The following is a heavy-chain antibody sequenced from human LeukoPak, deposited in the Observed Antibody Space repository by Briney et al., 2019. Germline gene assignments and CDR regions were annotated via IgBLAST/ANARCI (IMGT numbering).Heavy chain of an antibody. CDR3: ATPYSGGYDGLDI. CDR2: IYYSGST. Sequence: SETLSLTCTVSGGSISSNKYYWGWIRQPPGKGLERIGSIYYSGSTYYNPSLKSRVTISVDTSKNQFFLKLSSVTAADTAVYYCATPYSGGYDGLDIWGQGTMVTVSS. D-gene: IGHD1-26*01. V-gene: IGHV4-39*01. CDR1: GGSISSNKYY. J-gene: IGHJ3*02.